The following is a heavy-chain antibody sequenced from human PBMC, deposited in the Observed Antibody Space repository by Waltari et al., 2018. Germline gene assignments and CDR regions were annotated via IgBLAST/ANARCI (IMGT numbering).Heavy chain of an antibody. CDR2: IYYSGST. D-gene: IGHD3-10*01. Sequence: QLPLQESGPGLVQPAETLSLTCTVSGGSFRSSSYYWGWIRQPPGKWLEWIGSIYYSGSTYYNPSLKSRVTISVDTSKNQFSLKLSSVTAADTAVYYCASVTSASLRPDYWGQGTLVTVSS. CDR1: GGSFRSSSYY. CDR3: ASVTSASLRPDY. V-gene: IGHV4-39*07. J-gene: IGHJ4*02.